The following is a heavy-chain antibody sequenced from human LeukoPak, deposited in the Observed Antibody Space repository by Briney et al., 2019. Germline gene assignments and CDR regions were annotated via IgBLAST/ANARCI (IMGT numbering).Heavy chain of an antibody. CDR2: ISSSSTI. V-gene: IGHV3-48*04. CDR1: GFTFSSYR. Sequence: GGSLRLSCAASGFTFSSYRMNWVRQAPGKGLEWVSYISSSSTIYYADSVKGRFTISRDNAKNSLYLQMNSLRAEDTAVYYCARDGGGRNYDFWSGYYPYDYWGQGTLVTVSS. CDR3: ARDGGGRNYDFWSGYYPYDY. D-gene: IGHD3-3*01. J-gene: IGHJ4*02.